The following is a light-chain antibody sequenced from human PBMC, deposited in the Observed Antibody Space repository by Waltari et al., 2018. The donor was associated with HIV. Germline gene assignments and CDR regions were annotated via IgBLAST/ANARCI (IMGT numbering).Light chain of an antibody. Sequence: EIVLTQSPPTLSWSPGAPATLSCRARQSFSSSLAWYQHNASQAARLLIYEASKRATGVPDRASGGGSGTECILTIKILGPGDVAVYYSESNTKWPRTLGPGTTVDI. CDR3: ESNTKWPRT. J-gene: IGKJ3*01. V-gene: IGKV3-11*01. CDR1: QSFSSS. CDR2: EAS.